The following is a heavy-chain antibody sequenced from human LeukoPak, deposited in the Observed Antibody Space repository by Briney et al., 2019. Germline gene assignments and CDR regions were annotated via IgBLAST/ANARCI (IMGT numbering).Heavy chain of an antibody. CDR1: GGTFSSYA. CDR2: IIPILGIA. CDR3: VRDLYNWNDGDY. Sequence: SVKVSCKASGGTFSSYAISWVRQAPGQGLEWMGRIIPILGIANYAQKFQGRVTITADKSTSTAYMELSSLRSEDTAVYYCVRDLYNWNDGDYWGQGTLVTVSS. V-gene: IGHV1-69*04. D-gene: IGHD1-20*01. J-gene: IGHJ4*02.